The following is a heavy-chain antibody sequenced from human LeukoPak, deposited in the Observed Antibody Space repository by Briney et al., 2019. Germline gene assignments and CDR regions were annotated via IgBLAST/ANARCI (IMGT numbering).Heavy chain of an antibody. CDR2: IYHGGNT. V-gene: IGHV4-4*02. CDR1: GGSISSSNW. CDR3: ARLISAGGFDY. Sequence: SGTLSLTCAVSGGSISSSNWWSWVRQPPGKGLEWIAEIYHGGNTNYNPSLKSRVTISVDKSKNQFSLKLSSVTAADTAVYYCARLISAGGFDYWGQGTLVTVSS. J-gene: IGHJ4*02. D-gene: IGHD2-8*02.